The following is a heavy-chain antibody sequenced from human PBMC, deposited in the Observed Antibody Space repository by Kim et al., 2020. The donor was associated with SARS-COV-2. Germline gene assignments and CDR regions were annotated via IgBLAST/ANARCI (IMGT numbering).Heavy chain of an antibody. CDR1: GGSFSGYY. Sequence: SETLSLTCAVYGGSFSGYYWSWIRQPPGKGLEWIGEINHSGSTNYNPSLKSRVTISVDTSKNQFSLKLSSVTAADTAVYYCARVIGSSVAAVAGQRGNWFDPWGQGTLVTVSS. J-gene: IGHJ5*02. CDR3: ARVIGSSVAAVAGQRGNWFDP. D-gene: IGHD6-19*01. V-gene: IGHV4-34*01. CDR2: INHSGST.